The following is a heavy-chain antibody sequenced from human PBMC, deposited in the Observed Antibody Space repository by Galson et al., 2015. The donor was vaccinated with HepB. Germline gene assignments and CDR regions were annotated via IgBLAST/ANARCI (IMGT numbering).Heavy chain of an antibody. CDR3: AKSPKLQWLGYFDY. J-gene: IGHJ4*02. CDR2: ITGSGDST. D-gene: IGHD2-15*01. V-gene: IGHV3-23*01. Sequence: SLRLSCAASGFTFSNYAMNWVRQAPGKGLEWVSGITGSGDSTYFADSVKGRFTISRDNSKNTLYLQMNSLRAEDTAVYYCAKSPKLQWLGYFDYWGQGTLVTVSS. CDR1: GFTFSNYA.